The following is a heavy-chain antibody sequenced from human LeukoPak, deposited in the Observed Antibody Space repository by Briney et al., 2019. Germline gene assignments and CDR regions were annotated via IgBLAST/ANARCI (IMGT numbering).Heavy chain of an antibody. CDR3: TSAKSDY. Sequence: QPGRSLRLSCAASGFTFSSYAMHWVRQAPGKGLEWVAVISYDGSNKYYADSVKGRFTISRDNSKNTLYLQMNSLRAEDTAVYYCTSAKSDYWGQGTLVTVSS. CDR2: ISYDGSNK. J-gene: IGHJ4*02. V-gene: IGHV3-30-3*01. CDR1: GFTFSSYA.